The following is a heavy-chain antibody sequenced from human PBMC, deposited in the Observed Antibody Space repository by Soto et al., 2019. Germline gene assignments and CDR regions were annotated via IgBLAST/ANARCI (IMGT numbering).Heavy chain of an antibody. CDR2: IYYSGST. CDR3: ARSTAGRSFSFGY. Sequence: SETLSLTCTVSGGSSISGGYYWSWIRQHPGKGLEWIGYIYYSGSTYYNPSLKSRVTISVDTSKNQFSLKLSSVTAADTAVYYCARSTAGRSFSFGYGGQGTLVTVSS. J-gene: IGHJ4*02. D-gene: IGHD6-25*01. V-gene: IGHV4-31*03. CDR1: GGSSISGGYY.